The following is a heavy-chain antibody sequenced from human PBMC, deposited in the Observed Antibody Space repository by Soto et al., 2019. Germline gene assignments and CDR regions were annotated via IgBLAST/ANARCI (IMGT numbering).Heavy chain of an antibody. CDR1: GFTFSSYG. Sequence: GGSLRLSCAASGFTFSSYGMHWVRQAPGKGLEWVAVISYDGSNKYYADSVKGRFTISRDSSKNTLYLQMNSLRAEDTAVYYCAKDYARYSTWAGIIDYWGQGTLVTVSS. D-gene: IGHD1-1*01. CDR2: ISYDGSNK. J-gene: IGHJ4*02. V-gene: IGHV3-30*18. CDR3: AKDYARYSTWAGIIDY.